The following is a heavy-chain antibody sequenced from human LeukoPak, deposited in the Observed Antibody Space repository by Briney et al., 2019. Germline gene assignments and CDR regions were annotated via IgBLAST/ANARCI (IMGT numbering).Heavy chain of an antibody. CDR1: GGSVSDYY. J-gene: IGHJ4*02. CDR2: IYHTGST. V-gene: IGHV4-59*02. D-gene: IGHD7-27*01. Sequence: PSETLSLTCTISGGSVSDYYWSWIRQSPGKGLEWIGYIYHTGSTSYSPSLKSRVTISAETSQNKFSLKLSSVTAADTAVYYCASRKLGNDYWGQGTLVTVSS. CDR3: ASRKLGNDY.